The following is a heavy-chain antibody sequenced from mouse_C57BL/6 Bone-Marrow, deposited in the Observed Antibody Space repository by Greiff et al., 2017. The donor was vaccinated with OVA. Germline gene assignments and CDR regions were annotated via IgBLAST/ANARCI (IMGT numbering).Heavy chain of an antibody. CDR3: ARRGYSNWFAY. Sequence: VQLQQPGAELVKPGASVKLSCKASGYTFTSYWMHWVKQRPGRGLEWIGMIHPNSGSTNYNEKFKSKATLTVDKSSSTAYMQLSSLTSEDSAVYYCARRGYSNWFAYWGQGTLVTVSA. D-gene: IGHD2-5*01. J-gene: IGHJ3*01. CDR2: IHPNSGST. CDR1: GYTFTSYW. V-gene: IGHV1-64*01.